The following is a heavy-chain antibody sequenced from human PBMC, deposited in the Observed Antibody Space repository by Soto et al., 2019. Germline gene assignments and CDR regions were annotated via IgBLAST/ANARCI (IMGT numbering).Heavy chain of an antibody. V-gene: IGHV5-51*01. J-gene: IGHJ6*03. Sequence: GESLKISCKGSGYSFTSYWIGWVRQMPGKGLEWMGIIYPGDSDTRYSPSFQGQVTISADKSISTAYLQWSSLKASDTAMYYCARIGRDYDILTGWDSYYYMDVWGKGTTVTVSS. CDR1: GYSFTSYW. D-gene: IGHD3-9*01. CDR3: ARIGRDYDILTGWDSYYYMDV. CDR2: IYPGDSDT.